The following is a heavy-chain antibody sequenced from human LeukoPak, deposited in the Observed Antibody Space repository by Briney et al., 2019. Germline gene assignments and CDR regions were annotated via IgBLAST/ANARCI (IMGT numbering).Heavy chain of an antibody. J-gene: IGHJ5*02. D-gene: IGHD1-26*01. CDR2: ISSSGSTI. V-gene: IGHV3-11*01. CDR3: ARDPSRFIVGATLWFDP. CDR1: GFTFSDYY. Sequence: PGGSLRLSCAASGFTFSDYYMSWIRQAPGKRLEWVSYISSSGSTIYYADSVKGRFTISRDNAKNSLYLQMNSLRAEDTAVYYCARDPSRFIVGATLWFDPWGQGTLVTVSS.